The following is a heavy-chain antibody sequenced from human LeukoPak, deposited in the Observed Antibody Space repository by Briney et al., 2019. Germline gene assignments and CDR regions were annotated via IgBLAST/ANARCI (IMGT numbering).Heavy chain of an antibody. Sequence: PGGSLRLSCAASGFTFSSYSMNWVRQAPGKGLEWVSSISSSSSYIYCADSVKGRFTISRDNAKNSLYLQMNSLRAEDTAVYYCARGYCSSTSCYPLDYWGQGTLVTVSS. J-gene: IGHJ4*02. CDR1: GFTFSSYS. V-gene: IGHV3-21*01. CDR2: ISSSSSYI. CDR3: ARGYCSSTSCYPLDY. D-gene: IGHD2-2*01.